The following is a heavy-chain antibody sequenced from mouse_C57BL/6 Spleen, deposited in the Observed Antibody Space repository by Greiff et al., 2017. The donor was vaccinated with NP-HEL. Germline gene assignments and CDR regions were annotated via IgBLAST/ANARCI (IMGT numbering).Heavy chain of an antibody. Sequence: EVKLVESGPGLVKPSQSLSLTCSVTGYSITSGYYWNWIRQFPGNKLEWMGYISYDGSNNYNPSLKNRISITRDTSKNQFFLKLNSVTTEDTATYYCASHWEEDWYFDVWGTGTTVTVSS. CDR3: ASHWEEDWYFDV. J-gene: IGHJ1*03. CDR1: GYSITSGYY. D-gene: IGHD4-1*01. V-gene: IGHV3-6*01. CDR2: ISYDGSN.